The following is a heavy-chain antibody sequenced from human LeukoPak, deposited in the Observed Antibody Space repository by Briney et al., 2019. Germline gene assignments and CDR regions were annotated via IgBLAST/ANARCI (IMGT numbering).Heavy chain of an antibody. Sequence: GGSLRLSCAASGFNFNIYAMSWVRQAPGKGLEWVSSITSRDGGTFHADSVKGRFTISRDNSKNTLYLQMNSLRADDTAIYYCARDRPNYYGSDGHYYRRDGDYWGQGTLVTVSS. V-gene: IGHV3-23*01. CDR3: ARDRPNYYGSDGHYYRRDGDY. J-gene: IGHJ4*02. D-gene: IGHD3-22*01. CDR2: ITSRDGGT. CDR1: GFNFNIYA.